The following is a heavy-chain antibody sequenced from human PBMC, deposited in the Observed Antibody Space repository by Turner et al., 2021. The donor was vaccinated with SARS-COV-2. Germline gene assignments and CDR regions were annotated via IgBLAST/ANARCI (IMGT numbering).Heavy chain of an antibody. CDR3: ARALRAYCTRGVCSLVAF. CDR2: IRSEGYGGAT. Sequence: EVQLVESGGGLVKPGRSLRLYCKGDGFSFDAYDMSWFRKAPGKGLDWVGVIRSEGYGGATEYAASVEGRFVSSRDDSENIAYLQMNSLEAEDTALYYCARALRAYCTRGVCSLVAFWGQGTLVTVSS. J-gene: IGHJ4*02. V-gene: IGHV3-49*05. CDR1: GFSFDAYD. D-gene: IGHD2-8*01.